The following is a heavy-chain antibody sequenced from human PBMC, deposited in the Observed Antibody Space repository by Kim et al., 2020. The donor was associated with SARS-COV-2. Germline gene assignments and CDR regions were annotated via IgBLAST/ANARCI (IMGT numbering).Heavy chain of an antibody. D-gene: IGHD3-10*01. CDR1: GYTFTSYG. V-gene: IGHV1-18*04. CDR2: ISAYNGNT. J-gene: IGHJ3*02. CDR3: ALYYDGSGLDAFDI. Sequence: ASVKVSCKASGYTFTSYGISWVRQAPGQGLEWMGWISAYNGNTNYAQKLQGRVTMTTDTSTSTAYMELRSLRSDDTAVYYCALYYDGSGLDAFDIWGQGTMVTVSS.